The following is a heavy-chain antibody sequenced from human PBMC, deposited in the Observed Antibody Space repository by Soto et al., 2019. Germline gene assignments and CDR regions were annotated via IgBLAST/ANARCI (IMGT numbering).Heavy chain of an antibody. CDR2: NT. V-gene: IGHV1-18*01. D-gene: IGHD1-7*01. CDR3: ARGGPHIYGGSWNSYFDY. Sequence: QGQLVQSGAEVKEPGASVKISCKTSGYTFANYGVTWVRQAPGQGLEWVGCNTDYAQKFQGTVTMTRDTSTSTAYLELRSLKSDDTAVYYCARGGPHIYGGSWNSYFDYWGQGTLVTVSS. J-gene: IGHJ4*01. CDR1: GYTFANYG.